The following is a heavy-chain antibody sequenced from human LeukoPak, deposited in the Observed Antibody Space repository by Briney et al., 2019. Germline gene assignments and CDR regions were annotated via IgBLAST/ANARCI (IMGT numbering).Heavy chain of an antibody. V-gene: IGHV4-39*01. D-gene: IGHD3-10*01. CDR2: IYFSGGT. CDR3: ARQTGSGLFSLP. Sequence: SGTLSLTCTVSGGSISSSSYYWGWIRQPPGKGLEWIGSIYFSGGTYYNASLKSRVTISVDTSKNQFSLKLSSVTAADTAVYYCARQTGSGLFSLPGGQGTLVTVSP. J-gene: IGHJ4*02. CDR1: GGSISSSSYY.